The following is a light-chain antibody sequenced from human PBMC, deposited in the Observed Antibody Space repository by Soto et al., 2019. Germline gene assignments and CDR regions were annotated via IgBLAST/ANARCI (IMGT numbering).Light chain of an antibody. CDR3: QQYNNWPPRYT. Sequence: ETVLTQSPGTLSLSPGERATLSCRASQSVRSRYLAWYQQKPGQAPRLLISGASSRATGIPDRFSGSGSGTDFTLTVSRLEPEDFALYYCQQYNNWPPRYTFGQGTKLEIK. J-gene: IGKJ2*01. CDR1: QSVRSRY. CDR2: GAS. V-gene: IGKV3-20*01.